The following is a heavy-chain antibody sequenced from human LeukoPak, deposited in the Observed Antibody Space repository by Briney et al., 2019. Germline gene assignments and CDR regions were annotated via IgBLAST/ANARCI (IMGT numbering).Heavy chain of an antibody. J-gene: IGHJ4*02. CDR3: ARAPVGYSSSLNYFDY. Sequence: ASVKVSYKASGYTFTSYYMHWVRQAPGQGLEWMGIINPSGGSTSYAQKFQGRVTMTRDTSTSTVYMELSSLRSEDTAVYYCARAPVGYSSSLNYFDYWGQGTLVTVSS. D-gene: IGHD6-13*01. V-gene: IGHV1-46*01. CDR1: GYTFTSYY. CDR2: INPSGGST.